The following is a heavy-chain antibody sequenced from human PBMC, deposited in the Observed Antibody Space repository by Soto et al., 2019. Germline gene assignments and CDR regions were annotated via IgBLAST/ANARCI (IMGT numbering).Heavy chain of an antibody. CDR1: GFTFSNYA. V-gene: IGHV3-23*01. Sequence: EVQLLESGGGLVQPGGSLRLSCAASGFTFSNYAMNWVRQAPGKGLEWVSAISGSGSTYYADSVKGRFTISRDISKNTLYLQMNSLRAEDTAGYYCAKVPLRLDYFDYWGPGTLVTVSS. J-gene: IGHJ4*02. CDR3: AKVPLRLDYFDY. D-gene: IGHD5-12*01. CDR2: ISGSGST.